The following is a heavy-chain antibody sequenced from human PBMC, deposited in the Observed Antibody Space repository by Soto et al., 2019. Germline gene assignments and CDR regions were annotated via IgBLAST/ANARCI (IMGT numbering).Heavy chain of an antibody. CDR1: GFTFDDYA. D-gene: IGHD3-10*01. Sequence: EVQLVESGGGLVQPGRSLRLSCAASGFTFDDYAMHWVRQAPGKGLEWVSGISWNSGSIGYADSVKGRFTISRDNAKNSLYLQMNSLRAEDTALYYCAKDYDGSGSYYFDYWGQGTLVTVSS. J-gene: IGHJ4*02. CDR3: AKDYDGSGSYYFDY. CDR2: ISWNSGSI. V-gene: IGHV3-9*01.